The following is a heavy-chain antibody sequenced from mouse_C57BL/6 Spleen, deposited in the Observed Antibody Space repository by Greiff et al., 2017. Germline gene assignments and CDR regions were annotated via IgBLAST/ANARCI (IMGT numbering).Heavy chain of an antibody. CDR1: GYAFTNYF. Sequence: QVQLQQSGAELVRPGTSVKVSCKASGYAFTNYFMEWVKQRPGQGLEWIGVINPGSGGTNYKEKFKGKATLTADKSSSTAYMQLSSLTSEDSAVYFCARKGYWGQGTTLTVSS. CDR2: INPGSGGT. J-gene: IGHJ2*01. CDR3: ARKGY. V-gene: IGHV1-54*01.